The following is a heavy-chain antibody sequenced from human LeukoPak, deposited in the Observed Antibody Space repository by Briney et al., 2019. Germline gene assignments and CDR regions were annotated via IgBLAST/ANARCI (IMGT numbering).Heavy chain of an antibody. V-gene: IGHV4-39*07. CDR1: GGSISSGSYY. CDR3: ARARYTSSWYPPDY. J-gene: IGHJ4*02. CDR2: IYYSGST. Sequence: SETLSLTCTVSGGSISSGSYYWGWIRQPPGKGLEWIGSIYYSGSTYYNPSLKSRVTISVDTSKNQFSLKLSSVTAADTAVYYCARARYTSSWYPPDYWGQGTLVTVSS. D-gene: IGHD6-13*01.